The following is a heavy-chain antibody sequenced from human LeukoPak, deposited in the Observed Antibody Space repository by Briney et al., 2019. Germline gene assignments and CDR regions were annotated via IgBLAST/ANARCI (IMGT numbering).Heavy chain of an antibody. CDR1: GFTFSSYW. CDR3: SSGNSHAFDI. J-gene: IGHJ3*02. Sequence: GGSLRLSCAASGFTFSSYWMHWVRQAPGEGLVWVSRIDSDGSSTSYADSVKGRFTISRDNAKNTLYLQMNNLRAEDTAVYYCSSGNSHAFDIWGQGTMVTVSS. D-gene: IGHD4-23*01. CDR2: IDSDGSST. V-gene: IGHV3-74*01.